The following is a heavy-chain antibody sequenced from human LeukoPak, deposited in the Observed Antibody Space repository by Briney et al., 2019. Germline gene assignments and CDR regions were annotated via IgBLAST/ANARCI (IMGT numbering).Heavy chain of an antibody. D-gene: IGHD6-19*01. Sequence: ASVKVSCKASGYTFTSYYMHWVRQAPGQGLEWVGIINPSGGSTSYAQKFQGRVTMTRDMSTSTVYMELSSLRSEDTAVYYCASGSSGWYKGPSDAFDIWGQGTMVTVSS. CDR1: GYTFTSYY. CDR2: INPSGGST. CDR3: ASGSSGWYKGPSDAFDI. J-gene: IGHJ3*02. V-gene: IGHV1-46*01.